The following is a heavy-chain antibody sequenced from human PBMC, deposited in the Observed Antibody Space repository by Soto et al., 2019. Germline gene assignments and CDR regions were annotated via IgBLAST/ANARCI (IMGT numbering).Heavy chain of an antibody. V-gene: IGHV1-8*01. D-gene: IGHD2-15*01. CDR2: MNPNSGNT. Sequence: APVKVSCKASGYTSTSYDINWVRQATGQGLEWMGWMNPNSGNTGYAQKFQGRVTMTRNTSISTAYMELSSLRSEDTAVYYCAVYCSGGSCHNDYWGQGTLVTVSS. CDR3: AVYCSGGSCHNDY. CDR1: GYTSTSYD. J-gene: IGHJ4*02.